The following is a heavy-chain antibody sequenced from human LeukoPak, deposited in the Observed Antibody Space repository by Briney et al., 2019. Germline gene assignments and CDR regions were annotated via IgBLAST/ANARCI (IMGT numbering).Heavy chain of an antibody. J-gene: IGHJ5*02. CDR2: VYYTGDI. CDR1: GGSINSDDFY. CDR3: ARDWRQGYCSGGSCWGFAP. Sequence: SETLSLTCIVTGGSINSDDFYWGWIRQPPGKRLEYIGSVYYTGDIFSNPSLESRLPMSVDASRNQFSLKLSSVTAADTAVYYCARDWRQGYCSGGSCWGFAPWGQGTLVTVSS. V-gene: IGHV4-39*02. D-gene: IGHD2-15*01.